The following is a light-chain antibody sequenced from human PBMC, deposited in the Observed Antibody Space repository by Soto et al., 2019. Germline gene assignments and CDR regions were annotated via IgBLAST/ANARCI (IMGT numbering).Light chain of an antibody. CDR1: SSDVGGYNY. Sequence: QSVLTQPASVSGSPGQSITISCTGSSSDVGGYNYVSWYQQHQGKAPKVLIYGVSNRPSGVSGRFFGSKSGNTASLTISGLQPEDEADYYCSSYRSSVIPVVFGGGTKVTVL. CDR3: SSYRSSVIPVV. CDR2: GVS. J-gene: IGLJ2*01. V-gene: IGLV2-14*01.